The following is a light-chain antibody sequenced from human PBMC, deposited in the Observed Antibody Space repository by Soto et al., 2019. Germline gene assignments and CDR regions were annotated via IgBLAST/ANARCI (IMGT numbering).Light chain of an antibody. J-gene: IGLJ3*02. CDR2: EVS. CDR1: SSDVGGYNY. CDR3: SSYTSSSTRV. V-gene: IGLV2-14*01. Sequence: QSALTQPASVSGSPGQSITISCTGTSSDVGGYNYVSWYQQHPGKAPKLIIYEVSNRPSGVSNRLSGSKSGNTASLTISGLQVEEEANYSCSSYTSSSTRVFGGGTKLTVL.